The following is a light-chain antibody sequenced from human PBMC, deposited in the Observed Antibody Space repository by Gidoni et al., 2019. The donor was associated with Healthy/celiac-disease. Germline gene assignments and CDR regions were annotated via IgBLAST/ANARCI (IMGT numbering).Light chain of an antibody. CDR1: QSISSY. CDR2: AAS. J-gene: IGKJ4*01. V-gene: IGKV1-39*01. CDR3: QQSYSTPLT. Sequence: DIQMTQSPPSLSASVGDRVTITCRASQSISSYLTWYQQKPGKAPKLLIYAASSLQSGVPSRFSSSGSGTDFTLTISSLQPEDCATYYCQQSYSTPLTFGGGTKVEIK.